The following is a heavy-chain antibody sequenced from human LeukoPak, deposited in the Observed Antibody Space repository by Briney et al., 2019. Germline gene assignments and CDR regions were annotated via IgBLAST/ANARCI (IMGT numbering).Heavy chain of an antibody. J-gene: IGHJ4*02. CDR1: GGSISSSSYY. V-gene: IGHV4-39*07. CDR3: ATSVYYFGSRFGY. D-gene: IGHD3-10*01. Sequence: SETLSLTCTVSGGSISSSSYYWGWIRQPPGKGLEWIGSIYYSGSTYYNPSLKSRVTISVDTSKNQFSLKLTSVTAADTAVYYCATSVYYFGSRFGYWGQGTLVTVSS. CDR2: IYYSGST.